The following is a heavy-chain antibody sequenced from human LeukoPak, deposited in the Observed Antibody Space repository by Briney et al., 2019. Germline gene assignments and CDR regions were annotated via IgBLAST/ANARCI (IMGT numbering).Heavy chain of an antibody. D-gene: IGHD6-13*01. CDR2: INPNSGGT. V-gene: IGHV1-2*02. CDR3: ARTSSSEPLYYYHMDV. J-gene: IGHJ6*03. CDR1: GYTFTGYY. Sequence: ASVKVSCKASGYTFTGYYMHWVRQAPGQGLEWMGWINPNSGGTNYAQKFQGRVTMTRDTSISTAYTELSRLRSDDTAVYYCARTSSSEPLYYYHMDVWGKGTTVTISS.